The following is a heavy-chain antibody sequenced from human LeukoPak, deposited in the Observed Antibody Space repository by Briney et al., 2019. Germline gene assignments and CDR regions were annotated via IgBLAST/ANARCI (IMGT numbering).Heavy chain of an antibody. D-gene: IGHD4-23*01. Sequence: PSGTLSLTCAVSGGSISSSSWWSWVRQPPGKGLEWIGEIYHSGSTNYNPSLKSRVTISVDKSKNQFSLKLSSVTAADTAVYYCARVPTVAPWETFDYWGQRTLVTVSS. V-gene: IGHV4-4*02. CDR2: IYHSGST. J-gene: IGHJ4*02. CDR3: ARVPTVAPWETFDY. CDR1: GGSISSSSW.